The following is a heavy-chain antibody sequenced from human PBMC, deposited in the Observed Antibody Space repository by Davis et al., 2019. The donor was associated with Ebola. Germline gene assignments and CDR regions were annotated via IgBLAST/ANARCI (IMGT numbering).Heavy chain of an antibody. D-gene: IGHD6-19*01. Sequence: PGGSLRLSCAASGFTFSTYAINWVRQASGKGLEWVSAVNGGGDGTYYADSVKGRFTISRDNSKNTVYLQMSSLRDDDTAVYYCALPGGWLLSDYWGQGTLVSVSS. CDR2: VNGGGDGT. CDR1: GFTFSTYA. V-gene: IGHV3-23*01. J-gene: IGHJ4*02. CDR3: ALPGGWLLSDY.